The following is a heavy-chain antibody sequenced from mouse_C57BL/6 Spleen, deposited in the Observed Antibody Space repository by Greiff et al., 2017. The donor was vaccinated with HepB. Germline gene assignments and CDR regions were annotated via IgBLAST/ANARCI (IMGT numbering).Heavy chain of an antibody. Sequence: VQLQQSGAELVRPGASVKLSCKASGYTFTDYYINWVKQRPGQGLEWIARIYPGSGNTYYNEKFKGKATLTAEKSSSTAYMQLSSLTSEDSAVYFCARSEDSSGYGYWGQGTTLTVSS. CDR1: GYTFTDYY. D-gene: IGHD3-2*02. CDR3: ARSEDSSGYGY. J-gene: IGHJ2*01. V-gene: IGHV1-76*01. CDR2: IYPGSGNT.